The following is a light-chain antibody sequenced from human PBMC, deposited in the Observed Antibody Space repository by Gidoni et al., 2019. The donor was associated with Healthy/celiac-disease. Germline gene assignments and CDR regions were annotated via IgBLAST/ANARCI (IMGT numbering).Light chain of an antibody. Sequence: DIQMTQSPSTLSASVGDRVTITCRASQSISSWLAWYQQKPGTAPKLLIYDASSLESGAPSRCSGSGSGTEFTLTISSLQPDDFATYYCQQYNSYPRTFGQGTKVEIK. CDR1: QSISSW. V-gene: IGKV1-5*01. CDR2: DAS. CDR3: QQYNSYPRT. J-gene: IGKJ1*01.